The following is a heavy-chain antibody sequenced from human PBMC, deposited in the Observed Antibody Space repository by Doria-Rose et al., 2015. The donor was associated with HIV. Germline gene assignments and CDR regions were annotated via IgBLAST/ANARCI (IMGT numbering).Heavy chain of an antibody. Sequence: ASVKVSCKASGYTFTSYGISWVRQAPGQGLEWMGWISVYNGNTNYAQKLQGRVTMTTDTSTNTAYMELRSLRSDDTAVYYCARDRGIAAAGKVFDYWGQGTLVTVSS. CDR2: ISVYNGNT. CDR3: ARDRGIAAAGKVFDY. J-gene: IGHJ4*02. D-gene: IGHD6-13*01. CDR1: GYTFTSYG. V-gene: IGHV1-18*01.